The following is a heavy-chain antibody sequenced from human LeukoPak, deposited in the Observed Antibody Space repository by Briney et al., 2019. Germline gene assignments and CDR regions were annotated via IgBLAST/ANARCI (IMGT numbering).Heavy chain of an antibody. CDR1: GFTVSSKY. CDR2: IHSSGST. V-gene: IGHV3-53*01. J-gene: IGHJ4*02. Sequence: GGSLRLSCAASGFTVSSKYMSWVRRAPGKGLEWVSVIHSSGSTDYADSVKGRFTISRDNSKNTVYLQMNSLRAEDTAVYYCARDPAGIAVAGNYWGQGTLVTVSS. CDR3: ARDPAGIAVAGNY. D-gene: IGHD6-19*01.